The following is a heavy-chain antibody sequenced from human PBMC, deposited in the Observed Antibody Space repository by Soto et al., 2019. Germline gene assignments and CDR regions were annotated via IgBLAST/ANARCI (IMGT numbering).Heavy chain of an antibody. V-gene: IGHV3-11*01. CDR3: ARRLTGRTTGDWFDP. CDR2: ISSGGAVS. Sequence: VQLVESGGGLVKPGGSLRLSCAASGFVFSDYYMTWIRQAPGKALEWVSDISSGGAVSNFADSVRGRLTISRDNTNNSLYLQMNNLRAEDTAIYYCARRLTGRTTGDWFDPWGQGTLVTVSS. CDR1: GFVFSDYY. D-gene: IGHD1-1*01. J-gene: IGHJ5*02.